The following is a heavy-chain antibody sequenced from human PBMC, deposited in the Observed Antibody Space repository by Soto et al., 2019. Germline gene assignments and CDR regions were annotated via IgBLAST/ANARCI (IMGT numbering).Heavy chain of an antibody. J-gene: IGHJ2*01. CDR3: ARGESYSSTWYGWYFDL. V-gene: IGHV3-48*01. D-gene: IGHD6-13*01. CDR2: ISSSPSTT. Sequence: EVQLVESGGGLVQPGGSLRLSCAASGFTFITYSMNWVRQAPGKGLEWVSYISSSPSTTFYADSVKGRFIISRDNAKNSLCLQMNSLRADDTAVYFCARGESYSSTWYGWYFDLWGRGTLVTVSS. CDR1: GFTFITYS.